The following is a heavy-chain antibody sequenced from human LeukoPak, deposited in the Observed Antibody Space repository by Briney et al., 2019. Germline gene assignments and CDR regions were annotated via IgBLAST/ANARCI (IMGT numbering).Heavy chain of an antibody. V-gene: IGHV3-7*01. Sequence: GGSLRLSCTASGFTFRDYWMTWVRQAPGKGPEGVANIKQDGSQRYYVDSVRGRFTISRDNAKNSLFLQMNGLRAEDTAVYYCARRGGSSSRRSPIDYWGQGTLVTVSS. CDR1: GFTFRDYW. CDR2: IKQDGSQR. CDR3: ARRGGSSSRRSPIDY. D-gene: IGHD6-6*01. J-gene: IGHJ4*02.